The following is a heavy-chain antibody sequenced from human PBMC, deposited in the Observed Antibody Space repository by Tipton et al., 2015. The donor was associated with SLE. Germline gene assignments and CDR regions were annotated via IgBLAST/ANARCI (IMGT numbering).Heavy chain of an antibody. Sequence: TLSLTCTVSGGSIRSYYWSWIRQAPGKGLEWIGYIYDSENTNYNPSLKSRVTISVDTSKNQFSLKLSSVTAADTAVYYCARVGPFGVVGFDYWGQGTLVTVSS. D-gene: IGHD3-3*01. V-gene: IGHV4-59*12. CDR2: IYDSENT. CDR1: GGSIRSYY. J-gene: IGHJ4*02. CDR3: ARVGPFGVVGFDY.